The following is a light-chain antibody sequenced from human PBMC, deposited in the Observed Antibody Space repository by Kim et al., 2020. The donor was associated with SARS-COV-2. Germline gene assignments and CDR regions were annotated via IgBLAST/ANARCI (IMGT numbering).Light chain of an antibody. J-gene: IGLJ2*01. CDR1: SSNIGSNY. Sequence: GQKVTMSCHGSSSNIGSNYVYWNQQLPGTAPKHLVYRNNQRPSGVPYRFSGSKSGTSASLAISGLRSADEAYYYCAAWDDSLSGVVFGGGTQLAVL. V-gene: IGLV1-47*01. CDR2: RNN. CDR3: AAWDDSLSGVV.